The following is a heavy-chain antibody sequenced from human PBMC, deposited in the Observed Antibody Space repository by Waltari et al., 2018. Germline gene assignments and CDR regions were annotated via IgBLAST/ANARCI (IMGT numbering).Heavy chain of an antibody. D-gene: IGHD3-3*01. J-gene: IGHJ6*02. Sequence: QVQLQQWGAGLLKPSETLSLTCAVYGGSFSGYYWSWIRQPPGKGLEWIGEINHSGSTNYNPSLKSRVTISVDTSKNQFSLKLSSVTAADTAVYYCARGHFRGYYISDYYYYGMDVWGQGTTVTVSS. CDR2: INHSGST. CDR3: ARGHFRGYYISDYYYYGMDV. V-gene: IGHV4-34*01. CDR1: GGSFSGYY.